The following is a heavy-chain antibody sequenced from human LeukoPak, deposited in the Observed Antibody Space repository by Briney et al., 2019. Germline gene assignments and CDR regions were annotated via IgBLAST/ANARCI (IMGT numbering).Heavy chain of an antibody. CDR3: ARDPWGDGYNLAFGY. V-gene: IGHV4-31*03. D-gene: IGHD5-24*01. CDR1: GGSISSGGYY. J-gene: IGHJ4*02. CDR2: IYYSGST. Sequence: SETLSLTRTVSGGSISSGGYYWSWIRQHPGRGLEWIGYIYYSGSTYYNPSLKSRVTISVDTSKNQFSLKLSSVTAADTAVYYCARDPWGDGYNLAFGYWGQGTLVTVSS.